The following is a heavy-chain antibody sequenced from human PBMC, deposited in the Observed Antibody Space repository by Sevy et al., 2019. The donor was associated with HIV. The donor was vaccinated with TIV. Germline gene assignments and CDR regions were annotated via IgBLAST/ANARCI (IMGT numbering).Heavy chain of an antibody. V-gene: IGHV3-15*01. CDR2: IKSKTDGGTT. CDR1: GFTFSNAW. Sequence: GGSLRLSCAASGFTFSNAWMSWVSQAPGKGLEWVGRIKSKTDGGTTDYAAPVKGRFTISRPDSKNTLYLQMNSLKTEDTAVYYCTPVVPAAMLGYWGQGTLVTVSS. D-gene: IGHD2-2*01. J-gene: IGHJ4*02. CDR3: TPVVPAAMLGY.